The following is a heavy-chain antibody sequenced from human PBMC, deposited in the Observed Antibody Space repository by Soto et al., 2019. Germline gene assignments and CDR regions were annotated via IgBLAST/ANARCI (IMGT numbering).Heavy chain of an antibody. CDR3: ARDTVLRLLPEWSIDL. CDR1: GFTFSSYG. J-gene: IGHJ2*01. Sequence: QVQLVESGGGVVQPGRSLRLSSVASGFTFSSYGMHWVRQAPGKGLEWVAIIWYDGSNKYYADSVKGRFTISRDNXKXXLYLQMGSVRAEDTAVYYCARDTVLRLLPEWSIDLWGRGTLVTVSS. D-gene: IGHD5-12*01. CDR2: IWYDGSNK. V-gene: IGHV3-33*01.